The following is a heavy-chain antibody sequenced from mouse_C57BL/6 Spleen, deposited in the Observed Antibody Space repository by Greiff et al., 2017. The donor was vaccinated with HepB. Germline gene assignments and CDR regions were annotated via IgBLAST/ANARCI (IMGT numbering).Heavy chain of an antibody. CDR2: ISSGSSTI. CDR1: GFTFSDYG. V-gene: IGHV5-17*01. Sequence: EVQLVESGGGLVKPGGSLKLSCAASGFTFSDYGMHWVRQAPEKGLEWVAYISSGSSTIYYADTVKGRFTISRDNAKNTLFLPMTSLRSEDTAMSYCAVPPYRGGFAYWGQGTLVTVSA. J-gene: IGHJ3*01. CDR3: AVPPYRGGFAY. D-gene: IGHD3-1*01.